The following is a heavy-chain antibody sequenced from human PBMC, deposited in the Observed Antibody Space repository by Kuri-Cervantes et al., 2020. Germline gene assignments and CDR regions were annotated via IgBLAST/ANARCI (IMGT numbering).Heavy chain of an antibody. CDR2: IYHSGST. CDR1: GYSISSGYY. J-gene: IGHJ4*02. Sequence: GSLRLSCTVSGYSISSGYYWGWIRRPPGKGLEWIGSIYHSGSTYYNPSPKSRVTISVDTSKNQFSLKLSSVTAADTAVYYCARVTVTTIASFDYWGQGTLVTVSS. CDR3: ARVTVTTIASFDY. V-gene: IGHV4-38-2*02. D-gene: IGHD4-17*01.